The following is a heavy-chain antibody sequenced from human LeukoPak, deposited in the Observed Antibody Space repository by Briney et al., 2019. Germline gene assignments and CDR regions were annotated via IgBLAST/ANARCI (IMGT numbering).Heavy chain of an antibody. D-gene: IGHD3-3*02. Sequence: PGGSLRLSCAASGFTVSTNYINWVRQAPGKGLEWVSILYSGSSTYYADSVEGRFIVSRDSSKNTLSLQMTDLRAEDTAVYYCARVGDHFHWYLDLWGRGTMVTVSS. V-gene: IGHV3-53*01. J-gene: IGHJ2*01. CDR1: GFTVSTNY. CDR3: ARVGDHFHWYLDL. CDR2: LYSGSST.